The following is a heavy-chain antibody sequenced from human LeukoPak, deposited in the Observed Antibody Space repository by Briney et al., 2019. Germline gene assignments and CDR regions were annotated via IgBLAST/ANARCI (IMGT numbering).Heavy chain of an antibody. CDR3: ARSRHSSSWYYYYGMDV. Sequence: PSETLSLTCAVYGGSFSGYYWSWIRQPPGKGLEWIGEINHSGSTNYNPSLKGRVTISVDTSKNQFSLKLSSVTAADTAVYYCARSRHSSSWYYYYGMDVWGQGTTVTVSS. CDR2: INHSGST. V-gene: IGHV4-34*01. D-gene: IGHD6-13*01. CDR1: GGSFSGYY. J-gene: IGHJ6*02.